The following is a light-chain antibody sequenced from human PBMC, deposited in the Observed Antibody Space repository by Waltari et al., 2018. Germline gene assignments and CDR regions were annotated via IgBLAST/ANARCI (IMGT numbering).Light chain of an antibody. J-gene: IGKJ4*01. V-gene: IGKV3-20*01. CDR1: PTVRTTY. CDR2: GAS. Sequence: EIVLTQSPGTLSLSPGERATLSCRASPTVRTTYLAWYQQKPGQAPTLPIYGASSRATGIPDRFSGSGSGTDFSLTISSLEPEDCAVYYCQQYDISPLTFGGGTKVEIK. CDR3: QQYDISPLT.